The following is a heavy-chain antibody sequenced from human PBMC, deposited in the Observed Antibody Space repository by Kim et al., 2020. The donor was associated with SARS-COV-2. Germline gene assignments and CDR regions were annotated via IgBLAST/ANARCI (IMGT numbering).Heavy chain of an antibody. CDR1: GGSFSGYY. CDR2: INHSGST. V-gene: IGHV4-34*01. D-gene: IGHD2-21*02. Sequence: SETLSLTCAVYGGSFSGYYWSWIRQPPGKGLEWIGEINHSGSTNYNPSLKSRVTISVETSKNQFSLKLSSVTAADAAVYYCARGRVVTARFPFDFWGQGTLVTVSS. CDR3: ARGRVVTARFPFDF. J-gene: IGHJ4*02.